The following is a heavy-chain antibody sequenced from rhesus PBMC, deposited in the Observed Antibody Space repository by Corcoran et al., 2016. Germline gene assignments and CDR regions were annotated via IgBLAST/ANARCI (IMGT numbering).Heavy chain of an antibody. CDR1: GYSISSGYF. CDR2: LTYSGST. V-gene: IGHV4-122*02. CDR3: ARAGCTSTTCYDFDY. Sequence: QVQLQASGPGLVKPSETLSLPCAVSGYSISSGYFWSWIRQPPGKGLEWFGNLTYSGSTSYNPSLKSRVTISRDTSKNQFSLKLSSVTAADTAVYYCARAGCTSTTCYDFDYWGQGVLVTVSS. D-gene: IGHD2-2*01. J-gene: IGHJ4*01.